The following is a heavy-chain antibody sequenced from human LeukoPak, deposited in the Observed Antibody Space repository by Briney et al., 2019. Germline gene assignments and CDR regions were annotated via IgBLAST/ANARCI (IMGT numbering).Heavy chain of an antibody. Sequence: SETLSLTCAVYGGSFSGYYWSWIRQPPGKGLEWIGEINHSGSTNYNPSLKSRVTISVDTSKNQFSLKLSSVTAADTAVYYCARAHEEVYCRGGSCYEDYWGQGTLVTVSS. CDR3: ARAHEEVYCRGGSCYEDY. CDR1: GGSFSGYY. D-gene: IGHD2-15*01. V-gene: IGHV4-34*01. J-gene: IGHJ4*02. CDR2: INHSGST.